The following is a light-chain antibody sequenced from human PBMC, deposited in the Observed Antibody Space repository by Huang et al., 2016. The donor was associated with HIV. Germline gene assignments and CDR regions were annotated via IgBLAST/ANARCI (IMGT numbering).Light chain of an antibody. Sequence: IVLTQSPATLSLSPGERATLSCRASQSVSSNLAWYQQRPGQAPRLLIYDASTRATGIPARFSGSGSVTDFTLTISSREPEDFAVYYCQQRSKSLTFGGGTTVEIK. CDR2: DAS. CDR3: QQRSKSLT. CDR1: QSVSSN. J-gene: IGKJ4*01. V-gene: IGKV3-11*01.